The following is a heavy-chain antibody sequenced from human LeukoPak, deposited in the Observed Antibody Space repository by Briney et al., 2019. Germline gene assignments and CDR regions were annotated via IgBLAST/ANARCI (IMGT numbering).Heavy chain of an antibody. J-gene: IGHJ6*04. CDR3: AREFMTTVTLDV. Sequence: ASVKVSCKASGYTFTGYYMHWVRQAPGQGLEWMGWINPNSGGTNFAQNFQGRVTMTRDTSISTAYMELSRLRSDDTAVYYCAREFMTTVTLDVWGEGTTVTVSS. V-gene: IGHV1-2*02. CDR1: GYTFTGYY. D-gene: IGHD4-17*01. CDR2: INPNSGGT.